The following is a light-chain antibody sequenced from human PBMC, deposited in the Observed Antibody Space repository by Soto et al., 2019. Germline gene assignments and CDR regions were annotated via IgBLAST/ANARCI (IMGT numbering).Light chain of an antibody. Sequence: EIVMTQSPATLSVSPGERATLSCRASQSVSSNLAWYQQKPGHAPRLLIYRASTRATSFPARFSGSGSGTEFTLTISTLQSEDFAVYYCQQSNNWPPTFGGGTKVDIK. V-gene: IGKV3-15*01. CDR2: RAS. CDR1: QSVSSN. CDR3: QQSNNWPPT. J-gene: IGKJ4*01.